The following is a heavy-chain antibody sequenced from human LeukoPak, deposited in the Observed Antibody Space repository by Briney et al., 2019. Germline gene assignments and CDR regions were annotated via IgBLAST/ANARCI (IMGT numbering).Heavy chain of an antibody. V-gene: IGHV1-69*04. CDR3: AGVPGVSSGYVGAPGWFDP. Sequence: SVKVSCKASGGTFSSYAISWVRQAPGQGLEWMGRIIPIFGIANYAQKFQGRVTITADKSTSTAYMELSSLRSEDMAVYYCAGVPGVSSGYVGAPGWFDPWGQGTLVTVSS. CDR1: GGTFSSYA. CDR2: IIPIFGIA. J-gene: IGHJ5*02. D-gene: IGHD3-22*01.